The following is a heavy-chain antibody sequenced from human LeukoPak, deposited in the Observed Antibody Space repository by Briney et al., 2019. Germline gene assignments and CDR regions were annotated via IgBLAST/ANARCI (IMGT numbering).Heavy chain of an antibody. CDR2: ISATGDNR. CDR3: AKGRFNYASGADFDS. J-gene: IGHJ4*02. V-gene: IGHV3-23*01. CDR1: GFTFSKYA. Sequence: GGSLRLSCAASGFTFSKYAMTWVRQAPGKGLEWVSIISATGDNRYYSDSVKGRFTISRGNSKNTLFLQMNSLRAEDTAIFYCAKGRFNYASGADFDSWGQGTLVTVTS. D-gene: IGHD3-10*01.